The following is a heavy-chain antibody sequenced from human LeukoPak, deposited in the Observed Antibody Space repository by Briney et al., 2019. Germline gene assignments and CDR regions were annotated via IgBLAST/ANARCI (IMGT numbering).Heavy chain of an antibody. J-gene: IGHJ4*02. CDR3: ARASWVSSIDAVR. CDR2: IRGNGKT. D-gene: IGHD6-13*01. Sequence: GGSLRLSCAASGLSFSSFAMSWVSQGPARGLEWVSSIRGNGKTFYADSVKGRFTLSSDISRNTVYFQLNNLRVEDTAIYYCARASWVSSIDAVRWGQGTLVTVSS. V-gene: IGHV3-23*01. CDR1: GLSFSSFA.